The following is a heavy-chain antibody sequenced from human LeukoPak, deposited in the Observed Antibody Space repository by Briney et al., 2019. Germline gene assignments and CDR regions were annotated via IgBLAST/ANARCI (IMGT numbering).Heavy chain of an antibody. Sequence: ASVKVSCKASGYTFTGYYMHWVRQAPGQGLEWMGWNNPNSGDTNYAQKFQGRVTMTRDTSISTAYMELSRLRSDDTAVYYCARDKSGNSGWYSYFDYWGQGTLVTVSS. D-gene: IGHD6-19*01. CDR3: ARDKSGNSGWYSYFDY. J-gene: IGHJ4*02. CDR1: GYTFTGYY. CDR2: NNPNSGDT. V-gene: IGHV1-2*02.